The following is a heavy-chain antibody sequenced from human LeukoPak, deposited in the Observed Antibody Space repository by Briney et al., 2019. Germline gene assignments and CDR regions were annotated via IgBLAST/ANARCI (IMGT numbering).Heavy chain of an antibody. CDR1: GGTFSSYA. CDR2: IIPIFGTA. D-gene: IGHD3-3*01. Sequence: SVKVSCKASGGTFSSYAISWVRQAPGQGLEWMGGIIPIFGTANYAQKFQGRVTITADESTSTAYMELSSLRSEDTAVYYCARGISGGVVIYHLPAHKYYFDYWGQGTLVTVSS. CDR3: ARGISGGVVIYHLPAHKYYFDY. J-gene: IGHJ4*02. V-gene: IGHV1-69*13.